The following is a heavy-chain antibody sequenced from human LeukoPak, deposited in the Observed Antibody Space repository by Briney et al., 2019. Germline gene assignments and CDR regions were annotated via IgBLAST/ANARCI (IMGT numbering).Heavy chain of an antibody. CDR1: GFTFDDYG. Sequence: GRSLRLSCAASGFTFDDYGMSWVRQAPGKGLEWVSGINWNGGSTGYADSVKGRFTISRDNAKNSLYLQMNSLRAEDTALYYCAREDCSGGSCYLDYWGQRTRVTVSS. CDR3: AREDCSGGSCYLDY. J-gene: IGHJ4*02. CDR2: INWNGGST. V-gene: IGHV3-20*04. D-gene: IGHD2-15*01.